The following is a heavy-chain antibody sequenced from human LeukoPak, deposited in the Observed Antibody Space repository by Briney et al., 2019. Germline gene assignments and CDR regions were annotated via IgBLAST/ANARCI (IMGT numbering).Heavy chain of an antibody. D-gene: IGHD6-19*01. J-gene: IGHJ4*02. CDR2: ISSDGSII. Sequence: GGSLRLSCAASGFTFSDYYMSWIRQAPGKGLVWVSRISSDGSIINYADSVKGRFTISRDNAKNTLYLQMNSLRVEDTAVYYCARPAVAGLRAGGYDYWGQGTLVTVSS. V-gene: IGHV3-74*01. CDR1: GFTFSDYY. CDR3: ARPAVAGLRAGGYDY.